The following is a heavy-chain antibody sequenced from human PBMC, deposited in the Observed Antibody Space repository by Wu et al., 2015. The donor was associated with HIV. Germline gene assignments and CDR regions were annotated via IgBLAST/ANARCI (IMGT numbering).Heavy chain of an antibody. V-gene: IGHV1-46*01. D-gene: IGHD3-22*01. CDR2: INSGGGNT. J-gene: IGHJ6*02. CDR1: GYTFTSYY. Sequence: QVQLVQSGAEVKKPGASVKVSCKASGYTFTSYYIHWVRQAPGQGLEWMGIINSGGGNTRYAQKFQGRVTMTRDTSTSTVYMELSSLRSEDTAVYYCARDGDSSGYYNYYYYGMDVWGQGP. CDR3: ARDGDSSGYYNYYYYGMDV.